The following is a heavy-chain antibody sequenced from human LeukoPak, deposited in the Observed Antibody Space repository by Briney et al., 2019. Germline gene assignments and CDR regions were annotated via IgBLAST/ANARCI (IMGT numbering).Heavy chain of an antibody. CDR3: ARGRAHCDFWSNWFDP. J-gene: IGHJ5*02. CDR1: GYIFTSYG. D-gene: IGHD3-3*01. Sequence: ASVKVSCKASGYIFTSYGISWVRQAPGQGHEGMGWMSAYTGNTNYAQKRQGRVTMTTATSTSTAYLDLRSLRSDDTAVYYCARGRAHCDFWSNWFDPWGQGTLVTVSS. V-gene: IGHV1-18*01. CDR2: MSAYTGNT.